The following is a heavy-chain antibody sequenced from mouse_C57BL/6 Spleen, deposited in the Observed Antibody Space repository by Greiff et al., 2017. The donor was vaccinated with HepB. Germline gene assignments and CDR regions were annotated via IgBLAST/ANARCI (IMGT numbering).Heavy chain of an antibody. V-gene: IGHV5-9-1*02. Sequence: EVKVVESGEGLVKPGGSLKLSCAASGFTFSSYAMSWVRQTPEKRLEWVAYISSGGDYIYYADTVKGRFTISRDNARNTLYLQMSSLKSEDTAMYYCTRDSTVVAPFDYWGQGTTLTVSS. CDR2: ISSGGDYI. D-gene: IGHD1-1*01. J-gene: IGHJ2*01. CDR1: GFTFSSYA. CDR3: TRDSTVVAPFDY.